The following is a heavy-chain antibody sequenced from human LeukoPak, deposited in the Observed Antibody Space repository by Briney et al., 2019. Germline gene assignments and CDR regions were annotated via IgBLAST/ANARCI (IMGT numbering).Heavy chain of an antibody. CDR1: GFTFSSYG. CDR3: AKIMVDIVAIDY. V-gene: IGHV3-23*01. CDR2: ISGSGGST. Sequence: PGGSLRLSCAASGFTFSSYGMSWVRQAPGKGLEWVSAISGSGGSTYYADSVKGWFTISRDNSKNTLYLQMNSLRAEDTAVYYCAKIMVDIVAIDYWGQGTLVTVSS. D-gene: IGHD5-12*01. J-gene: IGHJ4*02.